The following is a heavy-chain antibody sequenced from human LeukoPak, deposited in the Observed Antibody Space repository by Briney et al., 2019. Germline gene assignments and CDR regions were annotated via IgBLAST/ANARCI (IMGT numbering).Heavy chain of an antibody. Sequence: GGSLRLSCAASGFTFDDYAMHWVRQAPGKGLEWVSGISWNSGSIGYADSVKGRFTISRDNAKNSLYLQMNSLRAEDTALYYCAKVLGAYYYYGMDVWGQGTTVTVSS. CDR2: ISWNSGSI. V-gene: IGHV3-9*01. CDR3: AKVLGAYYYYGMDV. J-gene: IGHJ6*02. D-gene: IGHD1-26*01. CDR1: GFTFDDYA.